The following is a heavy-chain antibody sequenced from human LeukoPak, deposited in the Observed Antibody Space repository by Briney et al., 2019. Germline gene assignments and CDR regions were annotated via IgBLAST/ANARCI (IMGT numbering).Heavy chain of an antibody. CDR1: GFTFSDNY. D-gene: IGHD1-1*01. CDR2: IRYDGSNK. CDR3: AKDLLKGHSWSYSDY. J-gene: IGHJ4*02. V-gene: IGHV3-30*02. Sequence: GGSLRLSCAASGFTFSDNYMSWIRQAPGKGLEWVAFIRYDGSNKYYADSVKGRFTISRDNSKNTLYLQMNSLRDEDTAVYYCAKDLLKGHSWSYSDYWGQGTLVTVSS.